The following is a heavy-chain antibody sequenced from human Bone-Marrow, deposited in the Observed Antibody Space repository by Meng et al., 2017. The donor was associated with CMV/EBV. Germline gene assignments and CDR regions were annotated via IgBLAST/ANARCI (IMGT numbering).Heavy chain of an antibody. CDR2: MNPNSGNT. V-gene: IGHV1-8*03. J-gene: IGHJ4*02. CDR1: GYTFTSYD. D-gene: IGHD2-2*01. Sequence: ASVKVSCKASGYTFTSYDINWVRQATGQGLEWMGWMNPNSGNTGYAQKFQGRVTITRNTSISTAYMELSSLRSEDTAVYYCARDRDGIGIVVVTAAIGYWGQGTLVTVSS. CDR3: ARDRDGIGIVVVTAAIGY.